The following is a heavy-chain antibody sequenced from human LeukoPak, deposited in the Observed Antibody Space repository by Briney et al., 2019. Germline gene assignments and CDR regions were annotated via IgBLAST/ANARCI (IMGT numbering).Heavy chain of an antibody. CDR1: GFTFSNAW. CDR3: TTDPSRSGYYYYYMDA. J-gene: IGHJ6*03. Sequence: GGSLRLSCAASGFTFSNAWMSWVRQAPGKGLEWVGRIKSKTDGGTTDYAAPVKGRFTISRDDSKNTLYLQMNSLKTEDTAVYYCTTDPSRSGYYYYYMDAWGKGTTVTVSS. D-gene: IGHD3-10*01. CDR2: IKSKTDGGTT. V-gene: IGHV3-15*01.